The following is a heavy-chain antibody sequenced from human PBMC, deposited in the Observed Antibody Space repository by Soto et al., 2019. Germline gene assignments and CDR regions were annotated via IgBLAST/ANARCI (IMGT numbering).Heavy chain of an antibody. CDR1: GFTFSSYA. D-gene: IGHD6-19*01. V-gene: IGHV3-23*01. CDR3: AKGNTGYSSGWYPS. CDR2: ISGSGGST. J-gene: IGHJ4*02. Sequence: PGGSLRLSCAASGFTFSSYAMSWVRQAPGKGLEWVSAISGSGGSTYYADSVKGRFTISRDNSKNTLYLQMNSLRAEDTAVYYWAKGNTGYSSGWYPSWGQGTLVTVSS.